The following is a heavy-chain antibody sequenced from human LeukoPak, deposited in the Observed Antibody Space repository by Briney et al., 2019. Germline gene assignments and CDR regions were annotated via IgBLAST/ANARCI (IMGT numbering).Heavy chain of an antibody. J-gene: IGHJ3*02. V-gene: IGHV1-2*02. CDR2: INPNSGGT. D-gene: IGHD3-10*01. Sequence: ASVKVSCKASGYTFTSYDINWVRQATGQGLEWMGWINPNSGGTNYAQKFQGRVTMTRGTSISTAYMELSRLRSDDTAVYYCARNYYGSGSYSSWGDAFDIWGQGTMVTVSS. CDR3: ARNYYGSGSYSSWGDAFDI. CDR1: GYTFTSYD.